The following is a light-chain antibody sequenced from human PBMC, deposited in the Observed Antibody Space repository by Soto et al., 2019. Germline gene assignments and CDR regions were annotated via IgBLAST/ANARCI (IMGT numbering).Light chain of an antibody. J-gene: IGLJ2*01. CDR2: SNT. CDR1: SSNIGSRT. V-gene: IGLV1-44*01. CDR3: AAWDDSLNGHV. Sequence: QSVLTQTPSASRTPGQRITISCSGSSSNIGSRTVNWYQQFPGTAPKVLIDSNTQRPSGVPDRFSASKSGTTASLAISGLQSEDDADYYCAAWDDSLNGHVFGGGTKLTV.